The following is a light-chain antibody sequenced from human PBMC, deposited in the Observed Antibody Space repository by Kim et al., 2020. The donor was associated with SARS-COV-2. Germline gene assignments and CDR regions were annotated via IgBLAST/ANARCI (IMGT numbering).Light chain of an antibody. J-gene: IGLJ3*02. CDR2: LNSDGSH. Sequence: SVKLTCTLSSGHSTYAIAWHQQQPEKGPRYLMILNSDGSHSRGDGIPDRFSGSSSGAERYLTISSLQSEDEADYYCQTWGTGLRVFGGGTQLTVL. V-gene: IGLV4-69*01. CDR1: SGHSTYA. CDR3: QTWGTGLRV.